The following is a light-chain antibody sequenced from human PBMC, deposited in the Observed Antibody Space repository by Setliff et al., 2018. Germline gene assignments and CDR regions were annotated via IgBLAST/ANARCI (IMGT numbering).Light chain of an antibody. J-gene: IGLJ1*01. CDR1: SSVAGAYDS. CDR3: CSDTSIYTYV. CDR2: DVS. Sequence: QSALTQPRSVSGSPGQSVTISCTRTSSVAGAYDSFSWFQQHPGKAPKVIIYDVSERPSGVPDRFSGSKSGNTASLTISGLQAEDEATYYCCSDTSIYTYVFGTGTKVTVL. V-gene: IGLV2-11*01.